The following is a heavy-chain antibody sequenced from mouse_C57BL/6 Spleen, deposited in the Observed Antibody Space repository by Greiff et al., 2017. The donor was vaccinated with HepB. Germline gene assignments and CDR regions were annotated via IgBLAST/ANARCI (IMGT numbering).Heavy chain of an antibody. CDR3: ASKPFAY. J-gene: IGHJ3*01. V-gene: IGHV5-17*01. CDR1: GFTFSDYG. CDR2: ISSGSSTI. Sequence: EVQLVESGGGLVKPGGSLKLSCAASGFTFSDYGMHWVRQAPEKGLEWVAYISSGSSTINYADTLKGRFTISSDNAKNTLFLQMTSLRSEDTAMYYCASKPFAYWGQGTLVTVSA.